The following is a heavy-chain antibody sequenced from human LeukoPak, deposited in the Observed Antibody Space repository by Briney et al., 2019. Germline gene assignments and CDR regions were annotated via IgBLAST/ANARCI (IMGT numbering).Heavy chain of an antibody. Sequence: SETLSLTCTVSGASISSTNYCWGWIRQPPGKGLGWIGSIYNLGTTQYNPSLKSRLTISVDTSKNQFSLKLSSVTAADTAVYYCAAPYSGSYQYYFDYWGQGALVTVSS. CDR1: GASISSTNYC. J-gene: IGHJ4*02. V-gene: IGHV4-39*01. CDR2: IYNLGTT. D-gene: IGHD1-26*01. CDR3: AAPYSGSYQYYFDY.